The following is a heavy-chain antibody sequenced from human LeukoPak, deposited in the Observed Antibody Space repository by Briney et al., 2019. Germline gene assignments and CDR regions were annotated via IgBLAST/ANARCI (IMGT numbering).Heavy chain of an antibody. J-gene: IGHJ4*02. Sequence: GGSLRLSCAASGFTFSSYWMSWVRQAPGKGLEWVANIKQDGSEKYYVDSVKGRFTISRDNTKNSLYLQMNSLRAEDTAVYYCARDDTVSTRVGFIDWGQGTLVTVSS. CDR1: GFTFSSYW. CDR2: IKQDGSEK. D-gene: IGHD5/OR15-5a*01. CDR3: ARDDTVSTRVGFID. V-gene: IGHV3-7*01.